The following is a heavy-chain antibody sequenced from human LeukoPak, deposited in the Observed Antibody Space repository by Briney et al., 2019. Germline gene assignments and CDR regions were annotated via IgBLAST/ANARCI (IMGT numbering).Heavy chain of an antibody. CDR1: GYSFSTYG. J-gene: IGHJ4*02. D-gene: IGHD6-19*01. CDR2: ISYDGSNK. V-gene: IGHV3-30*03. CDR3: GGGWYFFDY. Sequence: PGGSLRLSCAASGYSFSTYGMHWVRQAPGKGGEWVAVISYDGSNKCYVDTVKGRFTISRDNSKNTLYLQMNSLRAEGTAVYFCGGGWYFFDYWGQGTLVSVSS.